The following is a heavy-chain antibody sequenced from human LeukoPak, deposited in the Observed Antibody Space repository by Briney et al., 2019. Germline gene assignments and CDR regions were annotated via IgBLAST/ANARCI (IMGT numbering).Heavy chain of an antibody. CDR2: IYYSGTT. CDR1: GGSISDYY. Sequence: PSETLSLTCTVSGGSISDYYWSWIRQSPGKGLEWIGYIYYSGTTNYSPSLKSRVTISVDTSKNQFSLKLSSVTAADTAVYLCSRAVAGSVGWFDPWGQGTLVTVSS. V-gene: IGHV4-59*01. J-gene: IGHJ5*02. CDR3: SRAVAGSVGWFDP. D-gene: IGHD6-19*01.